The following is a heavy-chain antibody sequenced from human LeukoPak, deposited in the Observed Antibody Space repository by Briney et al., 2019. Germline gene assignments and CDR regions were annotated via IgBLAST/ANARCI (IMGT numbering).Heavy chain of an antibody. J-gene: IGHJ6*03. D-gene: IGHD2-2*01. CDR2: IYTSGST. V-gene: IGHV4-4*07. CDR1: GGSISSYY. CDR3: ARGYNDVVVPADPYYYYYMDV. Sequence: SETLSLTCTVSGGSISSYYWSWIRQPAGKGLEWIGRIYTSGSTSYNPSFKSRATMPVETSQNQFSLKLRAVTAADTAVYYCARGYNDVVVPADPYYYYYMDVWGKGTTVTVSS.